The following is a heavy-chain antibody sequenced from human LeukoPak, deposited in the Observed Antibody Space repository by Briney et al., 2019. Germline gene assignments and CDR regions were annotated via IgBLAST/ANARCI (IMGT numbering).Heavy chain of an antibody. CDR1: RGSISSGGYY. J-gene: IGHJ4*02. CDR3: ARATLAGQTRFDY. CDR2: IYYSGST. D-gene: IGHD7-27*01. V-gene: IGHV4-31*03. Sequence: SHTLSLTCTVSRGSISSGGYYWCWIRQHPGKSLNRTGYIYYSGSTYYNPSLKSRVTISVDASKNQFSLKLSSVTAADTAVYYCARATLAGQTRFDYWGQGTLVTVSS.